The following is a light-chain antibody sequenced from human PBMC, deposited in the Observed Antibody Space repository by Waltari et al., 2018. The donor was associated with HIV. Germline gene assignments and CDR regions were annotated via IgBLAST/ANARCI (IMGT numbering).Light chain of an antibody. V-gene: IGLV1-44*01. CDR2: STN. J-gene: IGLJ3*02. CDR3: AAWDDSLNGPWV. CDR1: SSNIGSNT. Sequence: QSVLTQPPSASGTPGQRVTISCSGSSSNIGSNTVNWYQQLPDTAPTLLIYSTNQLPSGVPDRFSGSKSGTSASLAISGLQSEDEADYYCAAWDDSLNGPWVFGGGTKLTVL.